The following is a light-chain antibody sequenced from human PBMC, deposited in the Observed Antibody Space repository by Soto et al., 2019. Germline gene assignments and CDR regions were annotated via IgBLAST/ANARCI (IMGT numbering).Light chain of an antibody. CDR1: SSDVGGYNY. CDR2: EVS. Sequence: QSVLTQPASVSGSPGQSITISCTGTSSDVGGYNYVSWYQQHPGKAPKLMIYEVSNRPSGVSNRFSGSKSGNTASLTISGLQSPDEGDYYCSSYTSSSTLVVGGGTKLTVL. J-gene: IGLJ2*01. CDR3: SSYTSSSTLV. V-gene: IGLV2-14*01.